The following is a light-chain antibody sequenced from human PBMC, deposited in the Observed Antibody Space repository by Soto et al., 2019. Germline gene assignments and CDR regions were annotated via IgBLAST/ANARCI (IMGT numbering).Light chain of an antibody. V-gene: IGLV1-44*01. Sequence: QSVLTQSPSASGPPGQRVVISCSGSDSNIGSNVVNWYQQFPGTAPKLLIYTYNRRPSGVPDRFSGSKSGTSASLVISGLQXXXXXXXXCATWDDRLRGYVFGTGTKLTVL. CDR2: TYN. J-gene: IGLJ1*01. CDR3: ATWDDRLRGYV. CDR1: DSNIGSNV.